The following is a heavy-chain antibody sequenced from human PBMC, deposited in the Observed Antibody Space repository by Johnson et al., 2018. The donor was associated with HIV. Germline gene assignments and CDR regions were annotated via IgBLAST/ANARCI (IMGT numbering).Heavy chain of an antibody. CDR3: GGVGRTGSAFDM. CDR2: IRYDGSNK. D-gene: IGHD2-15*01. J-gene: IGHJ3*02. Sequence: QVQLVESGGGVVQPGRSLRLSCAASGFTFSSMHWDRQAPGKGLEWVAFIRYDGSNKYYADSVKGRFTISRDNSKNTLYLQMNTLRAEDTAVYYCGGVGRTGSAFDMWGLGTMVTVSS. CDR1: GFTFSS. V-gene: IGHV3-30*02.